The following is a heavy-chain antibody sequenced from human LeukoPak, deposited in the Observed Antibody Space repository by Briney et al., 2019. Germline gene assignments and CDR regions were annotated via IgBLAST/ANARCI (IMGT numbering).Heavy chain of an antibody. Sequence: SETLSLTCTVSGGSISSSSTYWGWIRQPPGKGLELIGSIYYGNNTYYKPSLKIRVTISANTSKNQFSLTLGSVSATDTAVYYCVSPRGFSYGYFDYWGQGTLVTVSS. V-gene: IGHV4-39*01. CDR3: VSPRGFSYGYFDY. D-gene: IGHD5-18*01. CDR1: GGSISSSSTY. J-gene: IGHJ4*02. CDR2: IYYGNNT.